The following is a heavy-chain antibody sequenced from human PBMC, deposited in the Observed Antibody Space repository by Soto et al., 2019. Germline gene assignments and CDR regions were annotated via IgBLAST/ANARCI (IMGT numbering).Heavy chain of an antibody. CDR1: GYTFTSYG. J-gene: IGHJ6*02. V-gene: IGHV1-18*01. Sequence: QVQLVQSGAEVKKPGASVKVSCKASGYTFTSYGINWVRQAPGQGLEWLGWISPYDGYTNYEHIVQGRVYMTTDTSTRTAYRELRSLRSDDTAMYYCARGGYYDSSGSRNYHYYGMNVWGQGTTVTVSS. CDR2: ISPYDGYT. CDR3: ARGGYYDSSGSRNYHYYGMNV. D-gene: IGHD3-22*01.